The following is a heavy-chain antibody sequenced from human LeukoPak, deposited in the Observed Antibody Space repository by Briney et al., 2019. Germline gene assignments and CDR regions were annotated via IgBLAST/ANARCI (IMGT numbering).Heavy chain of an antibody. Sequence: GGSLRLSCAASGFTFSNYAMNWVRQAPGQGLEWVSTISGSGDSTNYADSVKGRFTISRDNSKNTLYLQMNSLRVEDAAVYYCAKSIAAPGTGFWGQGTLVTVSS. CDR1: GFTFSNYA. J-gene: IGHJ4*02. CDR3: AKSIAAPGTGF. D-gene: IGHD6-13*01. CDR2: ISGSGDST. V-gene: IGHV3-23*01.